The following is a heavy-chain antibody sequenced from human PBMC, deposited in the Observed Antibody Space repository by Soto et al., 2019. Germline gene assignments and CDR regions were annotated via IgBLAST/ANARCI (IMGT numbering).Heavy chain of an antibody. V-gene: IGHV1-69*06. CDR3: ARVTMVRGVYYYFGMDV. D-gene: IGHD3-10*01. J-gene: IGHJ6*02. Sequence: SVKVSCKASGGTFSSYAISWVRQAPGQGLEWMGGIIPIFGTANYAQKFQGRVTITADKSTSTAYMELSSLRSEDTAVYYCARVTMVRGVYYYFGMDVWGQGTTVTVS. CDR1: GGTFSSYA. CDR2: IIPIFGTA.